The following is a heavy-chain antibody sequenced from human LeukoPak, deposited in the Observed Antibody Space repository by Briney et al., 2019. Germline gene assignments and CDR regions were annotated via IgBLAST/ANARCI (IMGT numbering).Heavy chain of an antibody. Sequence: GGSLRLSCAASGFTFSSYAMSWVRQAPGKGLEWVSAISGSGGSTYYADSVKGRFTISRDNSKNTLYLQMNCLRAEDTAVYYCAKDPHMIVVAGTHFDYWGQGTLVTVSS. V-gene: IGHV3-23*01. D-gene: IGHD6-19*01. CDR3: AKDPHMIVVAGTHFDY. CDR1: GFTFSSYA. CDR2: ISGSGGST. J-gene: IGHJ4*02.